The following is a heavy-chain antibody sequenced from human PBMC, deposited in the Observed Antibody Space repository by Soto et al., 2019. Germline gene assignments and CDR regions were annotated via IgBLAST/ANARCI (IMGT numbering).Heavy chain of an antibody. Sequence: QSLTCTVSDGSIRTYYWSWIRQPPGKGLEWIGYIDYSGSTDYNPSLKSRVTILIDTSNNQFSLKLSSVTAADTAVYYCARGRRSSGRHDAFDIWGQGTMVTVSS. CDR1: DGSIRTYY. CDR3: ARGRRSSGRHDAFDI. J-gene: IGHJ3*02. V-gene: IGHV4-59*01. CDR2: IDYSGST. D-gene: IGHD6-19*01.